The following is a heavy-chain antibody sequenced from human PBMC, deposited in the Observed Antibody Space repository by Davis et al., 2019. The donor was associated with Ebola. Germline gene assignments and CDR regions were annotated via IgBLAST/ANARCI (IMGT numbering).Heavy chain of an antibody. CDR2: IYYSGSN. CDR1: GGTISSYY. Sequence: SETLSLTCTVSGGTISSYYWSWIRQPPGKGLEWIGYIYYSGSNNYNPSLKSRSTISVDTSKNQFSLKLSSVTAADTAVYYCARHWAPGYGMDVWGQETTVTVSS. CDR3: ARHWAPGYGMDV. J-gene: IGHJ6*02. V-gene: IGHV4-59*08. D-gene: IGHD3-16*01.